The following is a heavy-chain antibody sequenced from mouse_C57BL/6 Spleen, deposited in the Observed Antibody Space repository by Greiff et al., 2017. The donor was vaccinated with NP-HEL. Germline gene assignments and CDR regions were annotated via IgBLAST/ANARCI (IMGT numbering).Heavy chain of an antibody. CDR3: AREAYSNPAWFAY. V-gene: IGHV3-6*01. CDR2: ISYDGSN. D-gene: IGHD2-5*01. CDR1: GYSITSGYY. Sequence: EVQLQESGPGLVKPSQSLSLTCSVTGYSITSGYYWNWIRQFPGNKLEWMGYISYDGSNNYNPSLKNRISITRDTSKNQFFLKLNSVTTEDTATYYCAREAYSNPAWFAYWGQGTLVTVSA. J-gene: IGHJ3*01.